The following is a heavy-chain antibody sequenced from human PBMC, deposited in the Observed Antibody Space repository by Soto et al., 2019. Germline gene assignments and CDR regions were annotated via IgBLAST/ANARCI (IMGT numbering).Heavy chain of an antibody. D-gene: IGHD1-1*01. Sequence: QVQLVQSGAEVKTPGSSVEVSCKASGGIFSSFSITWVRQVPGHGLEWMGGIIPMTGTPNYAEKFQGRLTLTADASTRKAYLVLSILKSEDTAVYYCSRGPILQGATSWLDAWGQGTVVIVSS. CDR3: SRGPILQGATSWLDA. CDR2: IIPMTGTP. CDR1: GGIFSSFS. V-gene: IGHV1-69*01. J-gene: IGHJ5*02.